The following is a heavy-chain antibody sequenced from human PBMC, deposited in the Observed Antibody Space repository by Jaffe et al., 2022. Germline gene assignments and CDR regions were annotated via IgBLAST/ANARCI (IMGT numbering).Heavy chain of an antibody. CDR3: AKDSIAAAGKGYYFDY. J-gene: IGHJ4*02. D-gene: IGHD6-13*01. CDR2: IRYDGSNK. V-gene: IGHV3-30*02. Sequence: QVQLVESGGGVVQPGGSLRLSCAASGFTFSSYGMHWVRQAPGKGLEWVAFIRYDGSNKYYADSVKGRFTISRDNSKNTLYLQMNSLRAEDTAVYYCAKDSIAAAGKGYYFDYWGQGTLVTVSS. CDR1: GFTFSSYG.